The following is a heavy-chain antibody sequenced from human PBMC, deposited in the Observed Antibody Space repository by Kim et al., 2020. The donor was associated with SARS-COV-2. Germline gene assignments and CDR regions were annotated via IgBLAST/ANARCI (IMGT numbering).Heavy chain of an antibody. CDR3: ARGLPVTTFYYYYGMDV. V-gene: IGHV4-34*01. J-gene: IGHJ6*02. D-gene: IGHD4-17*01. Sequence: SETLSLTCAVYGGSFSAYYWSWIRQPPGKGLEWIGEINHSGSTNYNPSLKSRVTISVDTSKNQFSLKLSSVTAADTAVYYCARGLPVTTFYYYYGMDVWGQGTTVTVSS. CDR2: INHSGST. CDR1: GGSFSAYY.